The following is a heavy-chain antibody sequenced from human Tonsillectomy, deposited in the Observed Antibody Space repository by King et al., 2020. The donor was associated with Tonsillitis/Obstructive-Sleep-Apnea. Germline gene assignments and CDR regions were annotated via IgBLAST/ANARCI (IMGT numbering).Heavy chain of an antibody. J-gene: IGHJ6*03. CDR3: ARGEVVVGPAAAYYYYYLDV. D-gene: IGHD2-2*01. CDR2: INHSGST. CDR1: GGSFSDYY. Sequence: VQLQQWGAGLLKPSETLSLTCAVYGGSFSDYYWSWIRQPPGKGLEWIGEINHSGSTNYNPSLKSRVTISVDTSKNQFSLKLSSVTAADTAVYYCARGEVVVGPAAAYYYYYLDVWGKGTTVTVSS. V-gene: IGHV4-34*01.